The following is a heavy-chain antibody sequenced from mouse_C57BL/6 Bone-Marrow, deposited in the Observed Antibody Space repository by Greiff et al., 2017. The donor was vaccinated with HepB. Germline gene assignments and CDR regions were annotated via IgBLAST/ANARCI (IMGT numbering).Heavy chain of an antibody. CDR3: ARGGELPDY. J-gene: IGHJ2*01. CDR1: GFTFSSYA. Sequence: EVKLMESGGGLVKPGGSLKLSCAASGFTFSSYAMSWVRQTPEKRLEWVATISDGGSYTYYPDNVKGRFTISRDNAKNNLYLQMSHLKSEDTAMYYCARGGELPDYWGQGTTLTVSS. CDR2: ISDGGSYT. V-gene: IGHV5-4*03.